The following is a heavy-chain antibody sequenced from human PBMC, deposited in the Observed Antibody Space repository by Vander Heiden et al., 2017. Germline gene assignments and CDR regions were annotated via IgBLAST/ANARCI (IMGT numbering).Heavy chain of an antibody. J-gene: IGHJ5*02. CDR2: IYYSGST. CDR3: ASAPYYYDSSGSNWFDP. CDR1: GGSIRSSSYY. Sequence: QLQLQESGPGLVKPSETLSLPCTVSGGSIRSSSYYWGWIRQPPGKGLEWIGSIYYSGSTYYNPSLKSRVTISVDTSKNQFSLKLSSVTAADTAVYYCASAPYYYDSSGSNWFDPWGQGTLVTVSS. D-gene: IGHD3-22*01. V-gene: IGHV4-39*01.